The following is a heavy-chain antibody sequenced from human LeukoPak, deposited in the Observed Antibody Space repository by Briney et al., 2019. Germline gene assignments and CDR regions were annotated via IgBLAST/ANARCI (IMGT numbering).Heavy chain of an antibody. J-gene: IGHJ6*02. V-gene: IGHV3-30*18. CDR2: ILYDGRNQ. CDR1: GFIFSNYA. CDR3: AKGVDLRLAGYYYYGMDV. D-gene: IGHD2-15*01. Sequence: GGSLRLSCEASGFIFSNYAMHWLRQAPGKGPEWLAFILYDGRNQYFADSVKGRFGISRDNSRDTVYLQLNRVRPEDTAVYYCAKGVDLRLAGYYYYGMDVWGQGTTVTVSS.